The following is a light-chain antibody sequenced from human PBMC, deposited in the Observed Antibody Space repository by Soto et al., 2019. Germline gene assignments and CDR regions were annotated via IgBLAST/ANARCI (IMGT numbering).Light chain of an antibody. CDR3: QESNSS. CDR1: QRIRGW. V-gene: IGKV1-5*01. Sequence: DMQMIQSPSTLSASVGDRVTITCRASQRIRGWLAWYQQKPGKASRLLIYDASILESGVPSRFSGSGSGTDFTLTISSLQPDDFATYYCQESNSSFGGGTKVEIK. CDR2: DAS. J-gene: IGKJ4*01.